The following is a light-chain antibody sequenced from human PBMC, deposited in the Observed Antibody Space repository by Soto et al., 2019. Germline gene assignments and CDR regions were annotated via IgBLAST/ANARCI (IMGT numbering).Light chain of an antibody. J-gene: IGLJ1*01. Sequence: QSALTQPRSVSGSPGQSVTISCTGTSSDVGTYDFVSWYQQHPGKAPRLMIFDVSELPSGVPDRFSGSKFGNTASLTISGLQAEDEADYYCCLYAVTFYVFGTGTKVTVL. CDR1: SSDVGTYDF. CDR2: DVS. CDR3: CLYAVTFYV. V-gene: IGLV2-11*01.